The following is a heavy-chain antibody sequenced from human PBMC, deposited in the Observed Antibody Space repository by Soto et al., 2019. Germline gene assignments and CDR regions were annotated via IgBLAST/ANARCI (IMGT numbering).Heavy chain of an antibody. CDR3: ARAVGAVLDH. Sequence: QVQLVQSAAEVKKPGASVKVSCKASGYSYSTYSFSWVRQAPGRGLEWMGWIGAFNGNTNYAQKFQGRATMTTDTSTTTVYLELGSLNSDDTVVFYCARAVGAVLDHWGQGTLVTVSS. CDR1: GYSYSTYS. J-gene: IGHJ4*02. V-gene: IGHV1-18*04. D-gene: IGHD3-10*01. CDR2: IGAFNGNT.